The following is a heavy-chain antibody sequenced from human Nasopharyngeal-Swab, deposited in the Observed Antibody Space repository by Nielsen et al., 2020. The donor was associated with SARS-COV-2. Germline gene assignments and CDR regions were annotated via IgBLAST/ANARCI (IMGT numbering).Heavy chain of an antibody. V-gene: IGHV3-21*01. Sequence: GESLTISCAASGFTFSSYSMNWVRQAPGKGLEWVSSISSSSSYIYYADSVKGRFTISRDNAKNSLYLQMNSLRAEDTAVYYCARGQYCSSTSCYARGYYYYYGMDVWGQGTTVTVSS. CDR1: GFTFSSYS. J-gene: IGHJ6*02. D-gene: IGHD2-2*01. CDR2: ISSSSSYI. CDR3: ARGQYCSSTSCYARGYYYYYGMDV.